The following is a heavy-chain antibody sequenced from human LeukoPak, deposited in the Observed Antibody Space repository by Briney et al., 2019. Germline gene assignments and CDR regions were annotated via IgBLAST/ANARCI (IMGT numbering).Heavy chain of an antibody. CDR2: IYTSGST. J-gene: IGHJ4*02. D-gene: IGHD7-27*01. CDR1: GGSINIGSYY. Sequence: KPSETLSLTCIVSGGSINIGSYYWSWIRQPAGKGLEWIGRIYTSGSTNYNPSLKSRVTISVDTSKNQFSLKLTSVTAADTAVYYFARQPPNWGNDYWGQGTLVTVSP. CDR3: ARQPPNWGNDY. V-gene: IGHV4-61*02.